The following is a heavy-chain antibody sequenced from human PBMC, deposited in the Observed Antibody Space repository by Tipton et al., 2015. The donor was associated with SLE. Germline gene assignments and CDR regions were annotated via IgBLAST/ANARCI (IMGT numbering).Heavy chain of an antibody. D-gene: IGHD3-3*01. J-gene: IGHJ4*02. CDR2: ISYDGSSK. V-gene: IGHV3-30-3*01. CDR3: ARSKSSYYDFWSGQWDY. Sequence: SLRLSCAASGFTFSTYAMHWVRQAPGKGLEWVAVISYDGSSKYYADSVKGRFTISRDNSKNTLYLQMNSLRAEDTAVYYCARSKSSYYDFWSGQWDYWGQGTLVTASS. CDR1: GFTFSTYA.